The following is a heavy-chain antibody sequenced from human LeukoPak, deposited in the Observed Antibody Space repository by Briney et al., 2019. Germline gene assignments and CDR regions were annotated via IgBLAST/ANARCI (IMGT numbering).Heavy chain of an antibody. V-gene: IGHV4-61*02. Sequence: SSETLSLTCTVSGVSISSGSYYWSWIRQPAGKGLEGIVRMYTSGSTKYNPSLKSRVTISVDTSKNQFSLKLSSVTAADTAVYYCARIYCGGDCRGYYYHYYMDVWGKGTTVTISS. CDR2: MYTSGST. J-gene: IGHJ6*03. D-gene: IGHD2-21*02. CDR1: GVSISSGSYY. CDR3: ARIYCGGDCRGYYYHYYMDV.